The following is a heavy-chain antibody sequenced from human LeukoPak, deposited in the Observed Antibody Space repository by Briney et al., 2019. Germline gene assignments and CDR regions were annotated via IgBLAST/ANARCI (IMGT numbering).Heavy chain of an antibody. Sequence: PGGSLRLSCAASGFTFSSYAMSWVRQAPGKGLEWVSTISGSGGNTYYADSVKGRFTISRDNSENTLYLQMHSPRAEDTALYYCAKGQSSTSSKWFDPWGQGTLVTASS. V-gene: IGHV3-23*01. CDR3: AKGQSSTSSKWFDP. CDR1: GFTFSSYA. J-gene: IGHJ5*02. D-gene: IGHD6-6*01. CDR2: ISGSGGNT.